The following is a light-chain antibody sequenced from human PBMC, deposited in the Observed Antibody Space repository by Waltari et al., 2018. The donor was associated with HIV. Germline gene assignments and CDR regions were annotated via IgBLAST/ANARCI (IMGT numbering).Light chain of an antibody. Sequence: QSALTQPRSVSGSPGQSVTISCTGTSSDVGGSNYVSWYQQHPGKAPKLMIYDVSKRPSGVPDRFSGSKSGNTASLTISGLQAEYEADYYCCSYAGSYTFVVFGGGTQLTVL. CDR1: SSDVGGSNY. J-gene: IGLJ7*01. CDR2: DVS. CDR3: CSYAGSYTFVV. V-gene: IGLV2-11*01.